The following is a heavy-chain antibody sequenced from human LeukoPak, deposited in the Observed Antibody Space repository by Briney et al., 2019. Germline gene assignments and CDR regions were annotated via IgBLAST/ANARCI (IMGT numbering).Heavy chain of an antibody. CDR1: GDSISNHIYY. V-gene: IGHV4-39*01. J-gene: IGHJ3*02. Sequence: SETLSLTCAVSGDSISNHIYYWDWIRQTPVKGLEWIGAVYYTGNAYYNPSLKSRVTISVDTSDNRFSLHLSSVNAADTAIYYCARLRALSGHRGAFDIWGQGTLVTVSS. D-gene: IGHD5/OR15-5a*01. CDR2: VYYTGNA. CDR3: ARLRALSGHRGAFDI.